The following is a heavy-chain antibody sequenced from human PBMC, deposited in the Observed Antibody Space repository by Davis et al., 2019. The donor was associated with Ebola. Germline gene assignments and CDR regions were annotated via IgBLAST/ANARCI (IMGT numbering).Heavy chain of an antibody. CDR2: IKQDGSEK. CDR1: GFTFTRDW. Sequence: GESLKISCAASGFTFTRDWMTWVRQAPGKGLEWVANIKQDGSEKYYLDSVKGRFTISRDNAKNSLYLQMNSLRAEDTATYYCARYCHYTDCSYFDCWGQGTMVAVSS. J-gene: IGHJ4*02. D-gene: IGHD3-16*01. V-gene: IGHV3-7*03. CDR3: ARYCHYTDCSYFDC.